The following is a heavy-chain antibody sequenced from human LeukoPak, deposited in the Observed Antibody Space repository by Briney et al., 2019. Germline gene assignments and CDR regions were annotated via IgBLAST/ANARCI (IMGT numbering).Heavy chain of an antibody. CDR3: ARHRPYYYDSRQYFDY. D-gene: IGHD3-22*01. Sequence: PSETLSLTCTVSGGSISSYYWSWIRQPPGKGLGWIGYIYYSGSTNYNPSLKSRVTISVDTSKNQFSLKLSSVTAADTAVYYCARHRPYYYDSRQYFDYWGQGTLVTVSS. J-gene: IGHJ4*02. V-gene: IGHV4-59*08. CDR2: IYYSGST. CDR1: GGSISSYY.